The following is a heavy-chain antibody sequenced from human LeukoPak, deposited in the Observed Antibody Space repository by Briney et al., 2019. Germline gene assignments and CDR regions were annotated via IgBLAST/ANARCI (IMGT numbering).Heavy chain of an antibody. CDR1: GFTFSSYE. V-gene: IGHV3-48*03. J-gene: IGHJ4*02. D-gene: IGHD3-22*01. Sequence: QAGGSLRLSCAASGFTFSSYEMNWVRQAPGKGLEWVSYISSSGSTIYYADSVKGRFTISRDNAKNSLYLQMNSLRAEDTAVYYCVRDWGYDSSGYWQKYFDTWGQGTLVTVSS. CDR3: VRDWGYDSSGYWQKYFDT. CDR2: ISSSGSTI.